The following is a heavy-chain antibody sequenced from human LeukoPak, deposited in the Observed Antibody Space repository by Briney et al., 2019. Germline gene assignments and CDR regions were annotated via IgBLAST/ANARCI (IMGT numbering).Heavy chain of an antibody. V-gene: IGHV4-59*01. J-gene: IGHJ4*02. CDR3: AKDALSGWYGYSDY. CDR2: IYYSGST. CDR1: GGSISSYY. D-gene: IGHD6-19*01. Sequence: PSETLSLTRTVSGGSISSYYGAWIRQPPGKGLEWIGYIYYSGSTGYNPSLKSRVTISVDTSKNQFSLKLTSVTAADTAVYYCAKDALSGWYGYSDYWGQGTLVTVSS.